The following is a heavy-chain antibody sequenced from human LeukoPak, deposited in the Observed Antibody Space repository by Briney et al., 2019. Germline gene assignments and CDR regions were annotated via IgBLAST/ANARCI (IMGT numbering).Heavy chain of an antibody. CDR3: ARGELVGLGATSAGWFDP. D-gene: IGHD1-26*01. V-gene: IGHV1-46*01. J-gene: IGHJ5*02. CDR1: GYTFTSYY. Sequence: ASVKVSCKASGYTFTSYYIHWVRQAPGQGPEWMGIINPSGGSTSYAQKFQGRVTMTRDTSTSTIYMELSSLRSEDTAVYYCARGELVGLGATSAGWFDPWGQGTLVTVSS. CDR2: INPSGGST.